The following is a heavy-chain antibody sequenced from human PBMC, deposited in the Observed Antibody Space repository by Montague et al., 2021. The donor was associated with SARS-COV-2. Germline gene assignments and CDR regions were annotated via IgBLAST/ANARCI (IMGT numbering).Heavy chain of an antibody. J-gene: IGHJ4*02. CDR3: ARGTVLRYFDWLLSYYFDY. Sequence: SETLSLTCTVSGGSISSSSYYWGRIRQPPGKGLVWTGCIYYSASTYYYPSLKSRVTISVDTSKNQFSLKLISVTAADTAVYYCARGTVLRYFDWLLSYYFDYWGQGTLVTVSS. CDR2: IYYSAST. D-gene: IGHD3-9*01. CDR1: GGSISSSSYY. V-gene: IGHV4-39*01.